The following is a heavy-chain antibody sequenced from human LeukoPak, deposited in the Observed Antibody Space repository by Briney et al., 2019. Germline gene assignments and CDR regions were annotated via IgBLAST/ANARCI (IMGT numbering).Heavy chain of an antibody. J-gene: IGHJ4*02. CDR3: ATSEVPVGTAFDY. V-gene: IGHV4-59*12. CDR1: GGSISSYY. CDR2: IYYSGST. D-gene: IGHD2-2*01. Sequence: PSETLSLTCTVSGGSISSYYWSWIRQPPGKGLEWIGYIYYSGSTNYNPSLKSRVTMSVDTSKNQFSLKLTSVTAADTAVYFCATSEVPVGTAFDYWGQGTLVTVSS.